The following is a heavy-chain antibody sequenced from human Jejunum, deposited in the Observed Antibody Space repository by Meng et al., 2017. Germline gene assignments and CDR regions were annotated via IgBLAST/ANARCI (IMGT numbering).Heavy chain of an antibody. J-gene: IGHJ4*02. V-gene: IGHV1-8*01. CDR3: ARGVTEGVDY. D-gene: IGHD2-21*02. Sequence: QVQLGQSGAEVKKPGASGKVACKASGYTFTSLDINWVRQATGQGPEWMGWMSPNSGNTGYAQKFQGRVTMTRDTSINTAYMELSSLTSEDTAVYYCARGVTEGVDYWGQGTLVTVSS. CDR2: MSPNSGNT. CDR1: GYTFTSLD.